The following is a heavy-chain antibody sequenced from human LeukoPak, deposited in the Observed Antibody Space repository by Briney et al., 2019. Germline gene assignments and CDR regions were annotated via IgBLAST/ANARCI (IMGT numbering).Heavy chain of an antibody. CDR3: ATGVRGVPPFDY. J-gene: IGHJ4*02. V-gene: IGHV3-21*01. CDR1: GFTFSSYS. Sequence: GGSLRLSCAASGFTFSSYSMTWVRQAPGKGLEWVSSTSSTSSYIYYADSLKGRFTISRDNAKNSLYLQMNSLRAEDTAIYYCATGVRGVPPFDYWGQGTLVTVSS. D-gene: IGHD3-10*01. CDR2: TSSTSSYI.